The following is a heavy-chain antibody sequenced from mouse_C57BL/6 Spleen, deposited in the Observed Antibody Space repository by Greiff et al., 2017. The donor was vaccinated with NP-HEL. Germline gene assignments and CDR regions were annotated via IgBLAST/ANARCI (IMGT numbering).Heavy chain of an antibody. J-gene: IGHJ3*01. CDR2: ISSGSSTI. CDR3: ARRYYGSSSAWFAY. CDR1: GFTFSDYG. D-gene: IGHD1-1*01. V-gene: IGHV5-17*01. Sequence: EVQVVESGGGLVKPGGSLKLSCAASGFTFSDYGMHWVRQAPEKGLEWVAYISSGSSTIYYADTVKGRFTISRDNAKNTLFLQMTSLRSEDTAMYYCARRYYGSSSAWFAYWGQGTLVTVSA.